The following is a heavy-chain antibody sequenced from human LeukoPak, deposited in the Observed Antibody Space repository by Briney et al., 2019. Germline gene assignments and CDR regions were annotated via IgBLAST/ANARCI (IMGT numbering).Heavy chain of an antibody. V-gene: IGHV4-39*07. CDR1: GGSISSSSYY. CDR3: ARDRGNVAYYYDSSGFDY. J-gene: IGHJ4*02. CDR2: IYYSGST. D-gene: IGHD3-22*01. Sequence: SETLSLTCTVSGGSISSSSYYWGWIRQPPGKGLEWIGSIYYSGSTYYNPSLKSRVTISVDTSKNQFSLKLSSVTAADTAVYYCARDRGNVAYYYDSSGFDYWGQGTLVTVSS.